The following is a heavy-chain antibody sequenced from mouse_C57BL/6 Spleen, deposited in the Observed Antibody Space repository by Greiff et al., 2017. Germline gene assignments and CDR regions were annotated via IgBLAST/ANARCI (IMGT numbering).Heavy chain of an antibody. J-gene: IGHJ4*01. V-gene: IGHV1-52*01. CDR2: IDPSDSET. Sequence: QVQLQQPGAELVRPGSSVKLSCKASGYTFTSYWMHWVKQRPIQGLEWIGNIDPSDSETHYNQKFKDKATLTVDKSSSTAYMQLSSLTSEDSAVYYCARFSSTTVVADYYAMDYWGQGTSVTVSS. D-gene: IGHD1-1*01. CDR3: ARFSSTTVVADYYAMDY. CDR1: GYTFTSYW.